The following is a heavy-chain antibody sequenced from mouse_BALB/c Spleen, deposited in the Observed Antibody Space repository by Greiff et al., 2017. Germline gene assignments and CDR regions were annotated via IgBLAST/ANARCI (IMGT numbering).Heavy chain of an antibody. V-gene: IGHV5-6*01. CDR2: ISSGGSYT. CDR3: ARHGVRYYGSSHYAMDY. D-gene: IGHD1-1*01. Sequence: EVQVVESGGDLVKPGGSLKLSCAASGFTFSSYGMSWVRQTPDKRLEWVATISSGGSYTYYPDSVKGRFTISRDNAKNTLYLQMSSLKSEDTAMYYFARHGVRYYGSSHYAMDYWGQGTSVTVSS. CDR1: GFTFSSYG. J-gene: IGHJ4*01.